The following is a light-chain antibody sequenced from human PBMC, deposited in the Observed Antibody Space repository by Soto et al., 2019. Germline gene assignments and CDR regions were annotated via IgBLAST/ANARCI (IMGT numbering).Light chain of an antibody. CDR2: DAS. Sequence: IQMTQSPSSLSASVGDTVTITCQASQDITNHLNWYQQKPGKAPNLLIYDASHLETGVPSRFSGSGSGTYFTLTISSLQPEDIATYYCQKYDDVPQFGPGTKVDF. V-gene: IGKV1-33*01. CDR1: QDITNH. J-gene: IGKJ3*01. CDR3: QKYDDVPQ.